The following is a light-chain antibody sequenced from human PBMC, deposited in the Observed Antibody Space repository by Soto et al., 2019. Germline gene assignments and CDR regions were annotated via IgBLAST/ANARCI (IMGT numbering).Light chain of an antibody. Sequence: EIVLTQSPATLSLSPGERATLSCRASQSVSSYLAWYQRKPGQAPRLLIYDASNRATGIPARFRGSGSGTDFTLTISSLEPEDFAGYYCQQRSNWLFTFGPGTKVDIK. CDR1: QSVSSY. CDR2: DAS. J-gene: IGKJ3*01. V-gene: IGKV3-11*01. CDR3: QQRSNWLFT.